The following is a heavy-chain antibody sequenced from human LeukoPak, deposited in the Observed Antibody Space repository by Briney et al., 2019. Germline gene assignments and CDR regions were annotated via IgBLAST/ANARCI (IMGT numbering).Heavy chain of an antibody. CDR3: ARVIGGKDDAFDI. CDR2: IYHSGST. D-gene: IGHD3-16*01. Sequence: SETLSLTCAVSGGSISSGGYSWSWIRQPPGKGLEWIGYIYHSGSTYYNPSLKSRVTISVDRSKNQFSLKLSSVTAADTAVYYCARVIGGKDDAFDIWGQGTMVTVSS. CDR1: GGSISSGGYS. V-gene: IGHV4-30-2*01. J-gene: IGHJ3*02.